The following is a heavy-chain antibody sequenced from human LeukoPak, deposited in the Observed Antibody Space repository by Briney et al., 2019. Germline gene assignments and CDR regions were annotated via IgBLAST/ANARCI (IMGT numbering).Heavy chain of an antibody. J-gene: IGHJ1*01. D-gene: IGHD6-13*01. CDR2: INPNSGGT. Sequence: AASVKVSCKASGYTFTGYYMHWVRQAPGQGLEWMGWINPNSGGTNYAQKFQGRVTMTRDTSISTAYMELSRLRSDDTAVYYCARGYSSSWYVVYFQHWGQGTLVTVSS. V-gene: IGHV1-2*02. CDR3: ARGYSSSWYVVYFQH. CDR1: GYTFTGYY.